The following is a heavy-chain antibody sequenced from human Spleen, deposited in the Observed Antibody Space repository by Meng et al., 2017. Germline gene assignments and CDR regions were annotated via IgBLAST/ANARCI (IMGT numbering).Heavy chain of an antibody. J-gene: IGHJ4*02. CDR1: GFTFSSYS. CDR3: AREYAVAGTKSGEFDY. D-gene: IGHD6-19*01. V-gene: IGHV3-21*01. CDR2: ISSSSSYI. Sequence: EVQLVESGGGLVKPGGSLRLSWAASGFTFSSYSMNWVRQAPGKGLEWVSSISSSSSYIYYADSVKGRFTISRDNAKNSLYLQMNSLRAEDTAVYYCAREYAVAGTKSGEFDYWGQGTLVTVSS.